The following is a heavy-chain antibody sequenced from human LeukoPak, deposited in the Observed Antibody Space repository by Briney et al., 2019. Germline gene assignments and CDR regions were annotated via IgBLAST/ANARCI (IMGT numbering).Heavy chain of an antibody. V-gene: IGHV4-59*07. CDR3: ARVRTPYGYYGMDV. Sequence: SDPLSLICTVSGGPLSSYYWSWIRQPRGKAVECLGYIYYSGSTNYNHSLKSRVTISVDTSKHQFSLKLSSVTAADTAVYCCARVRTPYGYYGMDVWGQGTTVTVSS. CDR2: IYYSGST. D-gene: IGHD3-10*01. CDR1: GGPLSSYY. J-gene: IGHJ6*02.